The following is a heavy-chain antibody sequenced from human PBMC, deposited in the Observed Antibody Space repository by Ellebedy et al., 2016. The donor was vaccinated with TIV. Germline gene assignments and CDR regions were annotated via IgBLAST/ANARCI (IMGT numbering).Heavy chain of an antibody. J-gene: IGHJ4*02. CDR3: ARSGIAVADPFDY. CDR1: GFSVTNNY. D-gene: IGHD6-13*01. CDR2: IYTADST. V-gene: IGHV3-53*01. Sequence: PGGSLRLSCVASGFSVTNNYMTWVRQAPGKGLEWVSVIYTADSTFYADSVMGRFTISRDISKNMLYLQMNSLRVEDTAVYYCARSGIAVADPFDYWGQGTLVTVSS.